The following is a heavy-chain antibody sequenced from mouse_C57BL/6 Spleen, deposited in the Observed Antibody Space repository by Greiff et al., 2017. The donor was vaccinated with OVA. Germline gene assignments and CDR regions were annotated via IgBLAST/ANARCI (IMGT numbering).Heavy chain of an antibody. D-gene: IGHD1-1*01. CDR1: GFTFSSYG. V-gene: IGHV5-6*02. J-gene: IGHJ1*03. CDR3: ARPLLENWYFDV. Sequence: EVMLVESGGDLVKPGGSLKLSCAASGFTFSSYGMSWVRQTPDERLEWVATISSGGSYTYYPDSVKGRFTISRDNAKNTLYLQMSSLKSEDTAMYYCARPLLENWYFDVWGTGTTVTVSS. CDR2: ISSGGSYT.